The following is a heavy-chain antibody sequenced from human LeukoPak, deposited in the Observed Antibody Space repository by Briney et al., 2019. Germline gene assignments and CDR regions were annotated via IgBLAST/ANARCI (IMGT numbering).Heavy chain of an antibody. CDR3: ARLWRAAIDY. D-gene: IGHD1-1*01. J-gene: IGHJ4*02. CDR2: IYYSGST. V-gene: IGHV4-59*01. CDR1: SGSISSYY. Sequence: PSETLSLTCTVSSGSISSYYWNWIRQPPGKGLQWIGYIYYSGSTNYNPSLKSRVTISVDTSKNQFSLKLSSVTAADTAVYFCARLWRAAIDYGGQGTLVAVSS.